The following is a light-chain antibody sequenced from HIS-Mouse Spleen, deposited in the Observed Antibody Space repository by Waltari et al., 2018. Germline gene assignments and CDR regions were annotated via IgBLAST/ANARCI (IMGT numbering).Light chain of an antibody. Sequence: QSALTQPPSASGSPGQSVTISCTGTSSDVGGYNYVSWYQQHPGKAPKLMIYEVSKRPSGFPYRFSGSKSGNTASLTVSGLQAEDEADYYCSSYAGSNNYVFGTGTKVTVL. CDR1: SSDVGGYNY. V-gene: IGLV2-8*01. CDR2: EVS. CDR3: SSYAGSNNYV. J-gene: IGLJ1*01.